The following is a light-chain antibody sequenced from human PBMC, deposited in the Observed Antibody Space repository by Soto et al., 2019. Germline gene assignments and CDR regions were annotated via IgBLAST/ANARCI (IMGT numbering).Light chain of an antibody. V-gene: IGKV3-20*01. J-gene: IGKJ5*01. CDR3: QQYGSSLIT. Sequence: ENVLTQSPGTLSFSPGDRATLSCRASESVSSSYFAWYQQKDGQAPRLLIYAASNRASGTPDRFSGSGSGTDFTLTISRLEPEDFAVYYCQQYGSSLITFGQGARLEMK. CDR1: ESVSSSY. CDR2: AAS.